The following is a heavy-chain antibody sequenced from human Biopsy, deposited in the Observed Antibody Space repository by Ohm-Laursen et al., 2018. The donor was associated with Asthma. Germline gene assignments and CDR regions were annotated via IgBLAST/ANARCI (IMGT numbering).Heavy chain of an antibody. J-gene: IGHJ4*02. Sequence: SETLSLICSVSGGAIRTSGYYWGWIRQPPGKGLEWIGSMYYSGSAYYNPSLESRVTISVDTSKNQFSLKLSSMTAADTAVYFCARHQEAASYHYDGSIAYWGQGIPVTVSS. CDR1: GGAIRTSGYY. V-gene: IGHV4-39*01. CDR3: ARHQEAASYHYDGSIAY. D-gene: IGHD3-22*01. CDR2: MYYSGSA.